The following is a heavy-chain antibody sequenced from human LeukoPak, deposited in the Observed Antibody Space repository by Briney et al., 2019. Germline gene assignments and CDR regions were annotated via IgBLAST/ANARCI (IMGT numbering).Heavy chain of an antibody. J-gene: IGHJ5*02. V-gene: IGHV4-34*01. Sequence: SETLSLTCAVYGGSFSGYYWSWIRQPPGKGLEWIGEINHSGSTNYNPSLKSRVTISVDTSKNQSSLKLSSVTAADTAVYYCARRPIAAAGSNWFDPWGQGTLVTVSS. CDR2: INHSGST. CDR3: ARRPIAAAGSNWFDP. D-gene: IGHD6-13*01. CDR1: GGSFSGYY.